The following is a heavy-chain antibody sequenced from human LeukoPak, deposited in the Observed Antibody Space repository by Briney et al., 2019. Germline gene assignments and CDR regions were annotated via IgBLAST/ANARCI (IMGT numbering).Heavy chain of an antibody. D-gene: IGHD5-24*01. J-gene: IGHJ2*01. V-gene: IGHV3-23*01. CDR3: AKDSQWLHPVGYFDL. CDR2: ISGSGGST. CDR1: GFTFSSYA. Sequence: GGSLRLSCAASGFTFSSYAMSWVRQAPGRGLEWVSAISGSGGSTYYADSVKGRFTISRDNSKNTLYLQMNSLRAEDTAVYYCAKDSQWLHPVGYFDLWGRGTLVTVSS.